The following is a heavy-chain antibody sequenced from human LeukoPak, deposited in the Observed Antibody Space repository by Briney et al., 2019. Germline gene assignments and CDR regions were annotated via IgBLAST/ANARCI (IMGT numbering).Heavy chain of an antibody. CDR3: ARWMSAGSYYYYGMDV. CDR1: GFTFSDYY. Sequence: PGGSLRLSCAASGFTFSDYYMSWLRRTPGRGLEWVSHISTSGSATYYADSVRGRFTISRDNANNSLYLQMNSLRAEDTAVYYCARWMSAGSYYYYGMDVWGQGTTVTVSS. J-gene: IGHJ6*02. CDR2: ISTSGSAT. V-gene: IGHV3-11*04. D-gene: IGHD3-10*01.